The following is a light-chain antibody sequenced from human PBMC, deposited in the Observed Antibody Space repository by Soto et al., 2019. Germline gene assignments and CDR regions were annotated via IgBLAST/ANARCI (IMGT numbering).Light chain of an antibody. V-gene: IGKV3-15*01. Sequence: TQSPDTLDVSPGDRGTLTCRYSQYIGRAVAWYHQRSGRAPRLLSLDASIRVPTTPARCSGSVPGTDFTLTISSLESEDFAVYFCQQYGDRPRTFGQGTKVDIK. CDR3: QQYGDRPRT. CDR2: DAS. CDR1: QYIGRA. J-gene: IGKJ1*01.